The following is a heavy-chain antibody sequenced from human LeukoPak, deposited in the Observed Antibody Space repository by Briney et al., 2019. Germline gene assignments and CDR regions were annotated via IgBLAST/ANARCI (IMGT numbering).Heavy chain of an antibody. CDR2: IGNSGAGT. CDR1: GFTFSNYA. CDR3: AKNRGNWHYYYGMDV. V-gene: IGHV3-23*01. Sequence: GGSLRLSCAASGFTFSNYAMTWVRQAPGKGLEWVSAIGNSGAGTKYADSVKGRFTISRDNSKNTLYLQMNSLRAEDTAVYYCAKNRGNWHYYYGMDVWGQGTTVTVSS. J-gene: IGHJ6*02.